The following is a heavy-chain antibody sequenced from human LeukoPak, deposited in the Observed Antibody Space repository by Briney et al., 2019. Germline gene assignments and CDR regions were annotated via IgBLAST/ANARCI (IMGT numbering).Heavy chain of an antibody. Sequence: GGSLRLSCAASGFAFISYTMHWFPQAPGKGLEWVALTSSDGDKYFADSVQGRFTISRDNSRNTVYLQLGSLRPDDTAVYYCARERGIRALYFDNWGQGTLVTVSS. CDR3: ARERGIRALYFDN. J-gene: IGHJ4*02. D-gene: IGHD3-16*01. CDR2: TSSDGDK. CDR1: GFAFISYT. V-gene: IGHV3-30*15.